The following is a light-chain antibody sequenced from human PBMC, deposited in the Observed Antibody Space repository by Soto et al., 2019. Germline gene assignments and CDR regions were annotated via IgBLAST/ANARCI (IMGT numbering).Light chain of an antibody. Sequence: EIVMTHSPATLSVSPWERATLSCRASQSVSSNLAWYQQKPGQAPRLLIYGASSRATGIPVRFSGSGSGTEFTLTISSLQSEDFAVYYCQQYNNWPLNFGQGTRLEIK. CDR2: GAS. V-gene: IGKV3-15*01. J-gene: IGKJ5*01. CDR1: QSVSSN. CDR3: QQYNNWPLN.